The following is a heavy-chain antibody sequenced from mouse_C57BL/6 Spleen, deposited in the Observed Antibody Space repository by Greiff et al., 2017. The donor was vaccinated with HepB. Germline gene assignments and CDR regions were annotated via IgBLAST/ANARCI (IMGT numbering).Heavy chain of an antibody. CDR3: ARERDYYGSSYGFDY. Sequence: VQLQESGAELARPGASVKLSCKASGYTFTSYGIRWVKQRPGQGLEWIGEIYPRSGNTYYNEKFKGKATLTADKSSSTAYMELRSLTSEDSAVYFGARERDYYGSSYGFDYWGQGTMVTVSA. D-gene: IGHD1-1*01. CDR1: GYTFTSYG. V-gene: IGHV1-81*01. J-gene: IGHJ3*01. CDR2: IYPRSGNT.